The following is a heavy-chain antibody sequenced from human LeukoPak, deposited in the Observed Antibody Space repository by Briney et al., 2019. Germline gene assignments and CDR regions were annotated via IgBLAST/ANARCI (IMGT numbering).Heavy chain of an antibody. CDR1: GFSLSTSGVG. J-gene: IGHJ3*02. Sequence: SGPTLVKPTQTLTLTCTFSGFSLSTSGVGVGWIRQPPGKALEWLALIYWDDDKRYSPSLKSRLTITKDTSKNQVVLIMTNMDPVDTATYHCAHRPPYCSGGSCEAFDIWGQGTMVTVSS. V-gene: IGHV2-5*02. CDR2: IYWDDDK. D-gene: IGHD2-15*01. CDR3: AHRPPYCSGGSCEAFDI.